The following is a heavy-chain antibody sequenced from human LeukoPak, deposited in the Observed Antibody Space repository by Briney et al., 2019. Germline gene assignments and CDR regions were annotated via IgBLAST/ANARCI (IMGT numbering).Heavy chain of an antibody. J-gene: IGHJ4*02. D-gene: IGHD6-13*01. CDR1: GFTFSSYG. V-gene: IGHV3-30*02. CDR2: IWYDGSNK. Sequence: GGSLRLSCAASGFTFSSYGMHWVRQAPGKGLEWVAVIWYDGSNKYYADSVKGRFTISRDNSKNTLYLQMNSLRAEDTALYYCAKGRQQPVRPFDYWGQGTLVTVSS. CDR3: AKGRQQPVRPFDY.